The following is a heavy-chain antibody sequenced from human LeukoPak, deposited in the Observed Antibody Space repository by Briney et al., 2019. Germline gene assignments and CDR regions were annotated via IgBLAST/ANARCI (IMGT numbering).Heavy chain of an antibody. CDR3: ARDSGGSLAWFDP. CDR1: GGSISSYY. V-gene: IGHV4-59*01. CDR2: IYYSGST. Sequence: KPSETLSLTCTVSGGSISSYYGSWIRQPPGKGLEWIGYIYYSGSTNYNPSLKSRVTISIDTSKNQFSLNLSSVTAADTAVYYCARDSGGSLAWFDPWGQGTLVTVSS. J-gene: IGHJ5*02.